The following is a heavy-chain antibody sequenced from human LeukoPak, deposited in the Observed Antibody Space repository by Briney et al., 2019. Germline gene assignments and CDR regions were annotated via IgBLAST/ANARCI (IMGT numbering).Heavy chain of an antibody. CDR2: ISGSDDST. J-gene: IGHJ1*01. D-gene: IGHD3-10*01. CDR1: GFTFSSYA. Sequence: GGSLRLSCAASGFTFSSYAMTWVRQAPGKGLERVSAISGSDDSTYYADSVKGRFTTSRDNSKNTLYLQMNSLRAEDTAVYYCAKDQGYYGSGSYKEYFQHWGQGTLVTVSS. V-gene: IGHV3-23*01. CDR3: AKDQGYYGSGSYKEYFQH.